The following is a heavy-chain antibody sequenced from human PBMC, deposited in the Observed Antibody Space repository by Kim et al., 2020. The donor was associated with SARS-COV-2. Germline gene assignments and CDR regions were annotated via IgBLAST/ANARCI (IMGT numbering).Heavy chain of an antibody. CDR3: TLGYGV. CDR2: LKEHGTVE. CDR1: GFDFGTFS. J-gene: IGHJ1*01. D-gene: IGHD6-13*01. V-gene: IGHV3-7*01. Sequence: GGSLRLSCEGSGFDFGTFSMTWVRQLPGKGLEWVSRLKEHGTVEYYLASVKGRFTISRDNAKTSLYMREHSLGAKAMSHYYSTLGYGVWGLGIQVTVS.